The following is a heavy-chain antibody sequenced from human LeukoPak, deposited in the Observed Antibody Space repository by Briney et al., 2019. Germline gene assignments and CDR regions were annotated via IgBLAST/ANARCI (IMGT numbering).Heavy chain of an antibody. Sequence: PSETLSLTCTVSGGSISSSSYYWGWIRQPPGKGLEWIGSIYYSGSTYYNPSLKSRVTISVDTSKNQFSLKLSSVTAADTAVYFCARALRFCRSGSCHDRFDPWGQGTLVTVSS. CDR3: ARALRFCRSGSCHDRFDP. CDR2: IYYSGST. V-gene: IGHV4-39*01. CDR1: GGSISSSSYY. J-gene: IGHJ5*02. D-gene: IGHD2-15*01.